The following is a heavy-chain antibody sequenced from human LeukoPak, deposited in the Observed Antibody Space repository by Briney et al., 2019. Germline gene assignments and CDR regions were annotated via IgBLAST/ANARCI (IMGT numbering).Heavy chain of an antibody. D-gene: IGHD4-11*01. J-gene: IGHJ4*02. CDR1: GFTFSSYW. Sequence: GGSLRLSCAASGFTFSSYWMHWVRQAPGKGLVWVSRINTDGSSTSYADSVKDRFTISRDNAKNTLYLQMNSLRAEDTAVYYCARAYSNYETFDYWGQGTLVTVSS. V-gene: IGHV3-74*01. CDR2: INTDGSST. CDR3: ARAYSNYETFDY.